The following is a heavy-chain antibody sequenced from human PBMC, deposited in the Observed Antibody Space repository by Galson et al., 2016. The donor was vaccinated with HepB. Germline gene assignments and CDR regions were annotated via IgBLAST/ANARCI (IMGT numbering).Heavy chain of an antibody. J-gene: IGHJ6*03. D-gene: IGHD2-2*01. V-gene: IGHV3-33*01. CDR3: AREVGYCTSTSWEGHMDV. CDR2: IWYDGSNK. CDR1: GFTFGRYA. Sequence: SLRLSCAASGFTFGRYAMHWVRQAPGKGLEWVAVIWYDGSNKYYADSVKGRFTISRDNSKNTLYLQMNSLRAEDTAVYYCAREVGYCTSTSWEGHMDVWGKGTTVTVSS.